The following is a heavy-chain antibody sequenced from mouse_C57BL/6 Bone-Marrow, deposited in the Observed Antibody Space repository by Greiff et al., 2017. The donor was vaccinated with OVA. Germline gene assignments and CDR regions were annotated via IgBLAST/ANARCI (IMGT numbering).Heavy chain of an antibody. CDR2: IYPGDGDT. Sequence: VQLQESGAELVKPGASVKISCKASSYAFSSYWMNWVKQRPGKGLEWIGQIYPGDGDTNYNGKFKGKATLTADKSSSTAYMQLSSLTSEDSAVYFCARPYYYGSSYDFDYWGQVTTLTVSS. V-gene: IGHV1-80*01. D-gene: IGHD1-1*01. CDR1: SYAFSSYW. J-gene: IGHJ2*01. CDR3: ARPYYYGSSYDFDY.